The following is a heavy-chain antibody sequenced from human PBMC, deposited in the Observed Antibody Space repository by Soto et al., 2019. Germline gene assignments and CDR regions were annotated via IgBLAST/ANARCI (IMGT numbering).Heavy chain of an antibody. CDR1: GFTFSYYW. J-gene: IGHJ3*01. Sequence: EVRLVESEGGLVQPGGSLSLSCAASGFTFSYYWMHWVRQAPGQGLLWVSRIHSDGSSTTYADSVKGRFTISRDNAKNTVSLQLNSLRVEDTGVYFCARGDRGAFDLWGQGTMVPVSS. V-gene: IGHV3-74*01. D-gene: IGHD2-21*02. CDR2: IHSDGSST. CDR3: ARGDRGAFDL.